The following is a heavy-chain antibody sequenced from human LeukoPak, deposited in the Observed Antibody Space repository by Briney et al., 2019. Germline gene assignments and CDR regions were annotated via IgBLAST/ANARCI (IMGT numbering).Heavy chain of an antibody. CDR3: ARVSHSSSWGSWFDP. CDR2: IYSGGST. Sequence: GGSLRLSCVASGFTVNNNYMGWVRQAPGRGLDWVSVIYSGGSTAYYADSVKGRFTISRDNAKNSLYLQMNSLRAEDTAVYYCARVSHSSSWGSWFDPWGQGTLVTVSS. J-gene: IGHJ5*02. CDR1: GFTVNNNY. V-gene: IGHV3-66*01. D-gene: IGHD6-13*01.